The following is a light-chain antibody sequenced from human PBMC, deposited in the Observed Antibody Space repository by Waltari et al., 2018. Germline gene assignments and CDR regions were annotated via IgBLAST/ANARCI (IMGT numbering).Light chain of an antibody. Sequence: DIELTQSRLSLHVTPGEPAQICCSASQSLLYVNGFNYVDWYLQKPGQSPQLLIYLGSNRASGVSDRFSGSGSGTDFTLKISRVEAGDVGLYYCMQGLQTPYTFGRGTKLEIK. J-gene: IGKJ2*01. CDR3: MQGLQTPYT. CDR2: LGS. CDR1: QSLLYVNGFNY. V-gene: IGKV2-28*01.